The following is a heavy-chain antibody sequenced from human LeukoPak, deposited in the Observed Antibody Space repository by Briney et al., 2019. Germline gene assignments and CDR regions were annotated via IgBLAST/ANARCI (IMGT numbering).Heavy chain of an antibody. D-gene: IGHD6-13*01. J-gene: IGHJ4*02. CDR1: GVSISSSSYY. CDR2: IYYSGST. V-gene: IGHV4-39*01. Sequence: SETLSLTCTVSGVSISSSSYYWGWLRQPPGKGLEWIGSIYYSGSTYYNPSLKSRVTISVDTSKNQFSLKLSSVTAADTAVYYCARRTIAAWPRDYWGQGTLVTVSS. CDR3: ARRTIAAWPRDY.